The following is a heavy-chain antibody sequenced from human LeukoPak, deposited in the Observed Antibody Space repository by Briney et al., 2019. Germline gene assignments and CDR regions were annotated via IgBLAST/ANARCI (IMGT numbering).Heavy chain of an antibody. J-gene: IGHJ4*02. D-gene: IGHD5-18*01. CDR1: GGSISSSSYY. CDR3: ASTETVDTAPH. Sequence: SETLSLTCTVSGGSISSSSYYWGWIRQPPGKGLEWIGSIYYSGSTYYNPSLKSRVTISVDTSKNQFSLKLSSVTAADTAVYYCASTETVDTAPHWGQGTLVTVSS. CDR2: IYYSGST. V-gene: IGHV4-39*01.